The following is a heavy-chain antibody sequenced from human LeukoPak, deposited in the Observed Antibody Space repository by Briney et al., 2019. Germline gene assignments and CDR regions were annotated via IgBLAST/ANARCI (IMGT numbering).Heavy chain of an antibody. D-gene: IGHD4-17*01. CDR1: GGTFSSYA. V-gene: IGHV1-69*13. CDR3: AGSTVTRLAEYFQH. Sequence: SVKVSCKASGGTFSSYAISWVRQAPGQGLEWMGGIIPIFGTANYAQKFQGRVAITADESTSTAYMELSSLRSEDTAVYYCAGSTVTRLAEYFQHWGQGTLVTVSS. CDR2: IIPIFGTA. J-gene: IGHJ1*01.